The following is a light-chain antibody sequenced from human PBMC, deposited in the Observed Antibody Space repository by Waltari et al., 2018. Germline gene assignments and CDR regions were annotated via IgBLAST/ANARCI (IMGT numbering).Light chain of an antibody. Sequence: DIVMTQSPDSLAVSLGERDTINCRSSQSVLYSSNNKNYLVWSQQKPGQPPKVLIYWASTRESGVPDRFSGSGSGTDFTLTISSLQAEDVAVYYCQQYYSAPYSFGQGTKLEIK. CDR2: WAS. CDR1: QSVLYSSNNKNY. J-gene: IGKJ2*03. V-gene: IGKV4-1*01. CDR3: QQYYSAPYS.